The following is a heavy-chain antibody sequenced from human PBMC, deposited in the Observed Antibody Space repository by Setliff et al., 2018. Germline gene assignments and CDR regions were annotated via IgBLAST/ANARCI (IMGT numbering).Heavy chain of an antibody. J-gene: IGHJ4*02. CDR3: AKDEDNYHDSGDYYHEFDY. V-gene: IGHV3-74*01. CDR1: EFTFRNYY. CDR2: IKSDGSNT. D-gene: IGHD3-22*01. Sequence: GGSLRLSCAASEFTFRNYYMHWVRQAPGKGLMWVSYIKSDGSNTHYADSVRGRFTISRDNSKSTLYLQMNSLRAEDTAVYYCAKDEDNYHDSGDYYHEFDYWGQGAQVTVSS.